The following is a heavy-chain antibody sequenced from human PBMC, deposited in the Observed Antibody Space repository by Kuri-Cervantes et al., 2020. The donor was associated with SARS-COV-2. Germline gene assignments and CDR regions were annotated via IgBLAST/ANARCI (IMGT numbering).Heavy chain of an antibody. CDR3: ARGGVVTADWYFDL. V-gene: IGHV3-74*01. CDR2: TNSDGIST. CDR1: GFTFSGYS. D-gene: IGHD2-21*02. J-gene: IGHJ2*01. Sequence: GESLKISCAASGFTFSGYSMNWIRQAPGKGLVWVSRTNSDGISTSYADSVKGRFTISRDNAKNTLYLQLNSLGAEDTAVYYCARGGVVTADWYFDLWGRGTLVTVSS.